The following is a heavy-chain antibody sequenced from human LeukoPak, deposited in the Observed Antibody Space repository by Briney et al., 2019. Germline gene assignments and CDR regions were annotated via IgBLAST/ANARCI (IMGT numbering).Heavy chain of an antibody. D-gene: IGHD3-10*01. CDR1: GFTLRNYA. Sequence: PGGSLRLSCAASGFTLRNYAMSWVRQAPGKGLEWVAVIWYDGSNKYYADSVKGRFTVSRDNSKNTLYLQMNSLRAEDTAVYYCAKVGAYGPHGYAFDIWGQGTMVTVSS. CDR2: IWYDGSNK. CDR3: AKVGAYGPHGYAFDI. V-gene: IGHV3-33*06. J-gene: IGHJ3*02.